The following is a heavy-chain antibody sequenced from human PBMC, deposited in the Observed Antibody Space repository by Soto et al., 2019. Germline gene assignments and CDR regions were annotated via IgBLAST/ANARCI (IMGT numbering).Heavy chain of an antibody. CDR2: SRNRVNSHTT. CDR1: GFTFSDHY. Sequence: EVQLVESGGGLVQPGGSLRLSCAASGFTFSDHYMDWVRQAPGKGLEWVARSRNRVNSHTTEYAASVKGRFTISRDESKSSLSLQMNSLKIEDTAVYDCTRGLLGGAPSYTFHGMDVWGQGTTVTVSS. V-gene: IGHV3-72*01. D-gene: IGHD1-26*01. CDR3: TRGLLGGAPSYTFHGMDV. J-gene: IGHJ6*01.